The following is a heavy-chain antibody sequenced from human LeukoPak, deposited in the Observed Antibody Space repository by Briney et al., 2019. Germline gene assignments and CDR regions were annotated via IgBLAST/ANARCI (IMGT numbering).Heavy chain of an antibody. CDR3: ARDIFKGTNWFDL. Sequence: SQTLSLTCTVSGGSISSGGYHWSWIRQHPGKGLEWIGYIYYSGSTYYNPSLKSRVTISVDTSNNQFSMKLSSVTAADTAVYYCARDIFKGTNWFDLWGQGTLVTVSS. J-gene: IGHJ5*02. CDR2: IYYSGST. CDR1: GGSISSGGYH. D-gene: IGHD2-15*01. V-gene: IGHV4-31*03.